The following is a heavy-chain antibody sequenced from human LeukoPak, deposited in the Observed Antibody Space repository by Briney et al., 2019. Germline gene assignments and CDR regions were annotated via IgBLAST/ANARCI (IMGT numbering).Heavy chain of an antibody. D-gene: IGHD2-15*01. V-gene: IGHV3-7*01. CDR3: ASHQGYRHDY. Sequence: GGSLRLSCAVSGFTFSSYWMSWVRQAPGKGLEWVANIKQDGSEKYYVDSVKGRFTISRDNAKNSLYLQMNSLRVEDTAVYYCASHQGYRHDYWGQGTLVTVSS. CDR1: GFTFSSYW. J-gene: IGHJ4*02. CDR2: IKQDGSEK.